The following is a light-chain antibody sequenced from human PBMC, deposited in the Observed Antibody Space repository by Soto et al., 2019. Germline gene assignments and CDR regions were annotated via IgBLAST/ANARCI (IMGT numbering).Light chain of an antibody. CDR3: QQDYSTLAT. CDR1: ESISRH. Sequence: IQMTXXXSXXXAXXXDXXTXXXLAAESISRHLNWYQQKPGRAPDLLIYAASTLQNGVPSRFTGSGSGTEFTLTITGLQLEDFATYYCQQDYSTLATFGQGTRLEIK. V-gene: IGKV1-39*01. J-gene: IGKJ5*01. CDR2: AAS.